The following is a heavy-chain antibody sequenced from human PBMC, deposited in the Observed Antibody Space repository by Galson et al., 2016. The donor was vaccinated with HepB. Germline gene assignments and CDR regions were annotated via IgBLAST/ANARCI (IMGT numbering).Heavy chain of an antibody. CDR3: ARRDIPMANDY. J-gene: IGHJ4*02. V-gene: IGHV3-74*01. CDR1: GFSLSSYW. Sequence: SLRLSCAASGFSLSSYWMHWVRQAPGKGLVWVSRINGDGSSTSYADYVKGRFTISRDNAKNTLYLQMNSLRAEDTAVYFCARRDIPMANDYWGQGVLVTVSS. CDR2: INGDGSST. D-gene: IGHD5-18*01.